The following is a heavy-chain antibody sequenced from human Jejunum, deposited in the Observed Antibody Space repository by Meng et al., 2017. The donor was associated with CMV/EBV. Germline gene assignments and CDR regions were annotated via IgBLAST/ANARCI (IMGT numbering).Heavy chain of an antibody. D-gene: IGHD3-10*01. V-gene: IGHV4-59*01. Sequence: VSGGSINHNSWSWIRQSARKGLGWIGSVSYSGSTNYNPSLKSRVSISMDTSENQFSLKVTSVTAGDTAVYYCARWSGSESYPSADYWGQGTLVTVSS. CDR1: GGSINHNS. CDR2: VSYSGST. CDR3: ARWSGSESYPSADY. J-gene: IGHJ4*02.